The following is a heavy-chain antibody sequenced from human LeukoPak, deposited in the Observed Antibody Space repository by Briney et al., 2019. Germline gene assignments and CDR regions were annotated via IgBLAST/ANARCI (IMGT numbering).Heavy chain of an antibody. CDR2: IIPIFGTA. J-gene: IGHJ6*03. CDR3: ARRGGSSSGNYYYYYMDV. V-gene: IGHV1-69*01. Sequence: SVKVSCKASGGTFSSYAISWARQAPGQGLEWMGGIIPIFGTANYAQKFQGRVTINADESTSTAYMELSSLRSEDTAVYYCARRGGSSSGNYYYYYMDVWGKGTTVTVSS. CDR1: GGTFSSYA. D-gene: IGHD6-6*01.